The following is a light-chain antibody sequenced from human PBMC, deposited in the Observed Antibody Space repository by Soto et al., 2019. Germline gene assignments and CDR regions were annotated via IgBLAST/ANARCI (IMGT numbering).Light chain of an antibody. V-gene: IGKV1-27*01. CDR1: QAISNS. J-gene: IGKJ5*01. CDR2: AAS. Sequence: VHMTQSPTSLSASMRDRVEINCRASQAISNSLAWYQQKQGKPPQLLIYAASTLQSGVPSRFSGSEYGTDFNLALRCLQPEDLATYFCQSYNSARPTFGQGTRLEIK. CDR3: QSYNSARPT.